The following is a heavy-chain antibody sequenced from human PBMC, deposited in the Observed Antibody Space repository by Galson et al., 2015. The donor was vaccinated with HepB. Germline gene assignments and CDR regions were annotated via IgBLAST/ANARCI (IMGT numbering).Heavy chain of an antibody. CDR1: GGSISSSSYY. CDR3: AREPGIAGYYFDY. J-gene: IGHJ4*02. D-gene: IGHD6-13*01. Sequence: ETLSLTCTVSGGSISSSSYYWGWIRQPPGKGLEWIGSIYYSGSTYYNPSLKSRVTISVDTSKNQFSLKLSSVTAADTAVYYCAREPGIAGYYFDYWGQGTLVTVSS. CDR2: IYYSGST. V-gene: IGHV4-39*07.